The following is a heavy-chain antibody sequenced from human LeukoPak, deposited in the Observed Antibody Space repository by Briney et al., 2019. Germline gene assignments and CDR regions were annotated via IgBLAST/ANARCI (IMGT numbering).Heavy chain of an antibody. D-gene: IGHD2-2*01. J-gene: IGHJ6*02. V-gene: IGHV3-30*03. CDR1: GFTFSSYG. CDR2: ISYDGSNK. CDR3: ARAGPYCSSTSCYSPPYYYGMDV. Sequence: GGSLRLSCAASGFTFSSYGMHWVRQAPGKGLEWVAVISYDGSNKYYADSVKGRFTISRDNSKNTLYLQMGSLRAEDMAVYYCARAGPYCSSTSCYSPPYYYGMDVWGQGTTVTVSS.